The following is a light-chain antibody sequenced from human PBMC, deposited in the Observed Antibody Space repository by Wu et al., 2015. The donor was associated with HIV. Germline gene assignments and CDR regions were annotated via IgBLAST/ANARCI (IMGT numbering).Light chain of an antibody. J-gene: IGKJ4*01. V-gene: IGKV3-11*01. CDR2: DIY. CDR3: QQYGSSPLT. Sequence: EIVLTQSPATLSLSPGERATLSCRASQSINSYLAWYQQKPGQAPRLLIYDIYNRAAGIPPRFSGSGSGTDFTLTISRLEPEDFAVYYCQQYGSSPLTFGGGTKVEI. CDR1: QSINSY.